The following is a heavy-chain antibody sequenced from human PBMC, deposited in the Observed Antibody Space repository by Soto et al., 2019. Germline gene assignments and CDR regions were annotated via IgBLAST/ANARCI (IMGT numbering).Heavy chain of an antibody. CDR2: VYHNGIT. CDR1: GASISRGGSS. V-gene: IGHV4-30-2*01. CDR3: ARGLAVRGSYGLDV. D-gene: IGHD3-10*01. Sequence: PSDTLSLTCAVSGASISRGGSSWSWIRQAPGTGLEWIGYVYHNGITNYNPSLKSRVTISVDKSQNQFSLSLNSVTAADTAVYYCARGLAVRGSYGLDVWGQGTTVTVSS. J-gene: IGHJ6*02.